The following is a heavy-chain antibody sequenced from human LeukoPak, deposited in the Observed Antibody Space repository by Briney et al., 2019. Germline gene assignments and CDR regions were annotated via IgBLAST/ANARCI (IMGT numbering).Heavy chain of an antibody. J-gene: IGHJ4*02. CDR2: IYSGGST. CDR1: GFTVSSNY. V-gene: IGHV3-66*04. CDR3: ARLHGSGSYFDY. Sequence: GGSLRLSCAASGFTVSSNYMSWVRQAPGKGLEWVSVIYSGGSTYYADSVKGRFTISRDNSKNTLYLQMNSLTAEDTAVYYCARLHGSGSYFDYGGQGTLVTVSS. D-gene: IGHD3-10*01.